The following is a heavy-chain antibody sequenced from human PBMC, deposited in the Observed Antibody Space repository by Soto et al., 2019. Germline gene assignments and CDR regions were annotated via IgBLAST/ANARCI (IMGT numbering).Heavy chain of an antibody. CDR2: IKHSATTNY. V-gene: IGHV4-34*01. D-gene: IGHD6-19*01. J-gene: IGHJ3*02. CDR1: GASFFGYY. CDR3: ARGREQWLVDAFDI. Sequence: QVQLQQWGAGLLESSETLSLTCAVSGASFFGYYWSWIRQPPGKGLARIGEIKHSATTNYNYNPSLKSRVTMAVNTSKNQYSLKLNSVTAADTAVYYCARGREQWLVDAFDIWGQGTMVTVSS.